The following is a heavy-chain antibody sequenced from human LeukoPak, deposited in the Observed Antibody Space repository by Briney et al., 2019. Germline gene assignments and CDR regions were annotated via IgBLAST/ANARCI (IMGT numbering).Heavy chain of an antibody. CDR2: IDESGHG. CDR3: ASSRDLYLDAFTSYWYFDV. V-gene: IGHV4-34*01. D-gene: IGHD3-16*01. CDR1: GASLRAHY. Sequence: SDTLSLIYALYGASLRAHYGSWIRQAPGRGRECLVEIDESGHGRYNASLKSRVTMSVDTSKNQLSLKLKSVTAADTAVYYCASSRDLYLDAFTSYWYFDVWGRGSLVTVSS. J-gene: IGHJ2*01.